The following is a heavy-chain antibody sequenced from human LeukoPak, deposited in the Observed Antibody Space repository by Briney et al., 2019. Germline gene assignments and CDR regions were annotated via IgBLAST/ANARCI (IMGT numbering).Heavy chain of an antibody. V-gene: IGHV1-46*01. CDR1: GYTFTSYY. CDR2: INPSGGST. CDR3: ARAPSPGRDGYNFDY. J-gene: IGHJ4*02. D-gene: IGHD5-24*01. Sequence: GASVKVSCKASGYTFTSYYMHWVRQAPGQGLEWMGIINPSGGSTSYAQKFQGRVTMTRDTSTSTVYMELSSLRSEDTAVYYCARAPSPGRDGYNFDYWGQGTLVTVSS.